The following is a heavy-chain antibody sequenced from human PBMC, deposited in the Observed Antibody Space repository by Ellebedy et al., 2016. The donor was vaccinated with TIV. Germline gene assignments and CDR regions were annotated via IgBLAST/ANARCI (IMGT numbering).Heavy chain of an antibody. CDR1: GYTFTSYG. J-gene: IGHJ4*02. CDR2: ISAYSGNT. D-gene: IGHD1-7*01. CDR3: ARDGATGTTPFVY. Sequence: ASVKVSCKASGYTFTSYGISGVRQAPGQELEWMGWISAYSGNTNYAQKFQGRVIMTTDTSTSTAYMELRSLKSDDTAVYYCARDGATGTTPFVYWGQGTQVTVSS. V-gene: IGHV1-18*01.